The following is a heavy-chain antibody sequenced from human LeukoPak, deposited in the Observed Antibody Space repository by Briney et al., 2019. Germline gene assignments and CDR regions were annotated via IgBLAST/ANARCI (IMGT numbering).Heavy chain of an antibody. CDR1: GFTFSSYG. CDR3: AKDFSGSQGY. Sequence: QSGGSLRLSCAASGFTFSSYGMHWVRQAPGKGLEWVAVIWYDGSNKYYADSVKGRFTISRDNSKNTLYLQMNSLGAEDTAVYYCAKDFSGSQGYWGQGTLVTVSS. V-gene: IGHV3-33*06. J-gene: IGHJ4*02. D-gene: IGHD1-26*01. CDR2: IWYDGSNK.